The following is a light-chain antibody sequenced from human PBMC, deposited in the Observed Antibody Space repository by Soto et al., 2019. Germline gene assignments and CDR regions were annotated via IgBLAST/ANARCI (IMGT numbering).Light chain of an antibody. Sequence: DIVMTQSPDSLAVSLGERATINCKSSPSVLYSSNNKNYLPWYQQKPGQPPKLLIYCASTRESGVPDRFSGNGSGTDFTLPIISLQAEDVAVYYCQQYYSTPLTFGGGTKVEIK. CDR1: PSVLYSSNNKNY. J-gene: IGKJ4*01. V-gene: IGKV4-1*01. CDR3: QQYYSTPLT. CDR2: CAS.